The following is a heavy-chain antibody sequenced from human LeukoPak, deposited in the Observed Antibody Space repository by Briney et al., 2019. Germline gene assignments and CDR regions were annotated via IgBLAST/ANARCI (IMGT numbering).Heavy chain of an antibody. CDR3: AKDRGRKWLLLPGFDY. Sequence: PGGSLRLSCAASGFTFSSYAMSWVRQAPGKGLEWVSAISGSGGSTYYADSVKGRFTISRDNSKNTLYLQTNSLRAEDTAVYYCAKDRGRKWLLLPGFDYWGQGTLVTVSS. J-gene: IGHJ4*02. CDR1: GFTFSSYA. CDR2: ISGSGGST. V-gene: IGHV3-23*01. D-gene: IGHD3-22*01.